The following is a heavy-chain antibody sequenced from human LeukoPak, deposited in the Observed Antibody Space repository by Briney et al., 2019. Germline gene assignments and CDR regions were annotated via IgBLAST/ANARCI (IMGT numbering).Heavy chain of an antibody. CDR3: ARDLSTLIPGFDP. V-gene: IGHV4-59*01. CDR1: GGSISTYY. CDR2: INYSGNT. Sequence: SETLSLTCTVSGGSISTYYWSWIRQPPGKGLEWIGYINYSGNTNYNPSLKGRVTISLDKSKNQFSLNLNSVTAADTAVYYCARDLSTLIPGFDPWGQGTLVTVSS. J-gene: IGHJ5*02.